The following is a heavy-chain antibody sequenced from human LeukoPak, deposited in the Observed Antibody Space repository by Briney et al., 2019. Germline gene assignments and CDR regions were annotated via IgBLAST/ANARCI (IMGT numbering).Heavy chain of an antibody. CDR3: ASGGATVWGY. J-gene: IGHJ4*02. V-gene: IGHV3-21*01. D-gene: IGHD3-16*01. CDR2: INSDSNHI. Sequence: GGSLRLSCSASGFTCCYYSLNWVGHAQGNGRKWISAINSDSNHIYYAYSMRGRFTISRDNAKTSLYLQMNGVRAEDTAVYYCASGGATVWGYWGQGALVIVSS. CDR1: GFTCCYYS.